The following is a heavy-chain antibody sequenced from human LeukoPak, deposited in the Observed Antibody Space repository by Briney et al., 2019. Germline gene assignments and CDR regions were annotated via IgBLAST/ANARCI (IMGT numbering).Heavy chain of an antibody. V-gene: IGHV3-30*04. D-gene: IGHD6-13*01. Sequence: GGSLRLSCTGSGFTFSTFPLHWVRQAPGKGLEWVAFISFNVSYKDYPDSVRGRFTISRDNFKNTVYLQMNSLRPEDAAVYFCARGWGGSSWPFDYWGQGTLVTVSS. J-gene: IGHJ4*02. CDR3: ARGWGGSSWPFDY. CDR2: ISFNVSYK. CDR1: GFTFSTFP.